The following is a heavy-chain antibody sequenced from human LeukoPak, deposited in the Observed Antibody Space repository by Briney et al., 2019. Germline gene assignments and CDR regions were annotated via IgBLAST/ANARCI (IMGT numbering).Heavy chain of an antibody. CDR1: GGSISSGSYY. V-gene: IGHV4-61*02. Sequence: SETLSLTCTVSGGSISSGSYYWSWIRQPAGKGLEWIGRIYTSGSTNYNPSLKSRVTISVDTSKNQFSLKLSYVTAADTAVYFCARQNNWNDGDYWGQGTLVTVSS. CDR3: ARQNNWNDGDY. CDR2: IYTSGST. J-gene: IGHJ4*02. D-gene: IGHD1-20*01.